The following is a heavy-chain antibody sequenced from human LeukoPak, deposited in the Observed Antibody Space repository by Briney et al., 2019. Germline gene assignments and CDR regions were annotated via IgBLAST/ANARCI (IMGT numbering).Heavy chain of an antibody. CDR1: GFTVSTNY. J-gene: IGHJ4*02. CDR2: IYSGGPT. D-gene: IGHD6-6*01. V-gene: IGHV3-53*01. Sequence: GGSLRLSCAASGFTVSTNYMSWVRQAPGKGLEWVSVIYSGGPTYYADSVKGRFTISRDISKNTLYLQMNSLRAGDTAVYYCAREYSSSSRYFDYWGQGALVTVSS. CDR3: AREYSSSSRYFDY.